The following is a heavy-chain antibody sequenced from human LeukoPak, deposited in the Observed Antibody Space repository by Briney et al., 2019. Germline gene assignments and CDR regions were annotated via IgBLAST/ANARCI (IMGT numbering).Heavy chain of an antibody. CDR3: ARGKYCGVDCYGPFDY. CDR2: IIPIFGTA. Sequence: ASVKVSCKASGGTFSSYAISWVRQAPGQGLEWMGGIIPIFGTANYAQKFQGRVTITTDESTSTAYMELSSLRSEDTAVYYCARGKYCGVDCYGPFDYWGQGTLVTVSS. V-gene: IGHV1-69*05. CDR1: GGTFSSYA. D-gene: IGHD2-21*02. J-gene: IGHJ4*02.